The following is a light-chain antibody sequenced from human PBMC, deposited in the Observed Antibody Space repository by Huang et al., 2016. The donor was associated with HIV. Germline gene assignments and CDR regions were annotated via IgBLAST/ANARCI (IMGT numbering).Light chain of an antibody. Sequence: DIQMTQSPSSLSASVGDRLTITCRASQDISSYLAWYQQKPGKVPKLLIYGASTLQSGVPSPFSGGGSGTDFTLTISSLQPEDVATYYCQKYNYAPPTFGPGTKVHI. CDR1: QDISSY. J-gene: IGKJ3*01. V-gene: IGKV1-27*01. CDR3: QKYNYAPPT. CDR2: GAS.